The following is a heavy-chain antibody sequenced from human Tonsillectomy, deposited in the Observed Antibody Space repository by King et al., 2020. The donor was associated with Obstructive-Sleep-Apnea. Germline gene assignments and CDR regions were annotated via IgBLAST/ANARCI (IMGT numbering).Heavy chain of an antibody. CDR1: GFTFSDHN. D-gene: IGHD4-11*01. CDR2: TGNKPNIYTT. V-gene: IGHV3-72*01. CDR3: AREGLHRLHLDF. J-gene: IGHJ4*02. Sequence: VQLVQSGGGLVQPGGSLRLSCAASGFTFSDHNMDWVRQAPGKGLEWVGRTGNKPNIYTTQYAASVKGRFTISRDDSKNSLYLQMNSLKTEDTAVYYCAREGLHRLHLDFWGQGTLVTVSS.